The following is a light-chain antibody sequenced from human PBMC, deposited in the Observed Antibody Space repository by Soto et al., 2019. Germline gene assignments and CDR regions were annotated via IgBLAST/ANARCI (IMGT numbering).Light chain of an antibody. J-gene: IGKJ1*01. Sequence: EIVLTQSPGTLSLSPGERATLSCRASQSVSTTYLAWYQQTPGQAPRLLIYDASTRATGFPDRFSGSGSGTDFTLTISRLGPEASAVDYCQEYGFSRTFGQGTKVEIK. CDR3: QEYGFSRT. CDR2: DAS. V-gene: IGKV3-20*01. CDR1: QSVSTTY.